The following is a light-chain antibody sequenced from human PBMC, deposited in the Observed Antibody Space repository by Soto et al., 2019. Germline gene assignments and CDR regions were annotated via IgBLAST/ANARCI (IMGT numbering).Light chain of an antibody. V-gene: IGKV3-20*01. Sequence: EIVLTQSPGTLSLSPGERATLSCRASQSVSSSYIAWYQQKPGQAPRLLIYGASSRATCIPDRFSGSGSGTDFTLTISRLEPEDFAVYYCQQYGSSPWTFGQGTKVEIK. CDR3: QQYGSSPWT. CDR2: GAS. CDR1: QSVSSSY. J-gene: IGKJ1*01.